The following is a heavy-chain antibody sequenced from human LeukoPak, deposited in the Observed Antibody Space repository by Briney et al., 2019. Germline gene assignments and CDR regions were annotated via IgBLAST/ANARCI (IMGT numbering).Heavy chain of an antibody. J-gene: IGHJ3*02. Sequence: PGGSLRLSCAASGFTFRSYAMSWVRQPPGKGLEWVSAVSDSGDATRYADSVMGRFTISRDNSNDTLYLQMNSLRAEDTAVYYCARRLLVRGVICWAFDIWGQGTMVTVSS. V-gene: IGHV3-23*01. D-gene: IGHD3-10*01. CDR1: GFTFRSYA. CDR2: VSDSGDAT. CDR3: ARRLLVRGVICWAFDI.